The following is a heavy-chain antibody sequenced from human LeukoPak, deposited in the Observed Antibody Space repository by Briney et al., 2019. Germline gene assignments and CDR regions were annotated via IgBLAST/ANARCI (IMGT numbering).Heavy chain of an antibody. Sequence: PSETLPLTCSVSGGSISGNYWSWIRQSPGRGLEWIGYVYYSGSTNYNPSLKSRVTISVDTSRNQFFLKVNSVTAADTAVYFCARGGGTGYPFDYWGQGTPVTVSS. CDR2: VYYSGST. J-gene: IGHJ4*02. V-gene: IGHV4-59*01. CDR1: GGSISGNY. D-gene: IGHD4-23*01. CDR3: ARGGGTGYPFDY.